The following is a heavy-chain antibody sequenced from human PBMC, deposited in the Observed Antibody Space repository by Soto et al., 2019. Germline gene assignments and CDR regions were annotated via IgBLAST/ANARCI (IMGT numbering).Heavy chain of an antibody. J-gene: IGHJ6*02. CDR1: GFTFSSYG. V-gene: IGHV3-30*18. D-gene: IGHD3-10*01. CDR2: ISYDGSNK. CDR3: AKDHPTSGVYYYGMDV. Sequence: GGSLRLSCAASGFTFSSYGMHWVRQAPGKGLEWVAVISYDGSNKYYADSVKGRFTISRDNSKNTLYLQMNSLRAEDTAVYYCAKDHPTSGVYYYGMDVWGQGTTVTVSS.